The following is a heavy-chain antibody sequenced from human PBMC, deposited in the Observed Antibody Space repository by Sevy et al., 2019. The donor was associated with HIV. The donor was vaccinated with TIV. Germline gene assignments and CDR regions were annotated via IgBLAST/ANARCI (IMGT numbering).Heavy chain of an antibody. J-gene: IGHJ3*02. V-gene: IGHV4-30-4*01. CDR3: ARLGATNAFDI. CDR2: IYYSGST. Sequence: SETLSLTCTVSGGSINVSDYYWSWIRQPPGKGLEWIGYIYYSGSTYYNPSLKSRVTISVDTSKNQFSLKLSSVTAADTAVYFCARLGATNAFDIWGQGTMVTVSS. CDR1: GGSINVSDYY. D-gene: IGHD1-26*01.